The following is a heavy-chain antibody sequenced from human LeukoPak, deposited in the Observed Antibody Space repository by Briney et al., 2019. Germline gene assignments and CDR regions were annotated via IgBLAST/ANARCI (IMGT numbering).Heavy chain of an antibody. J-gene: IGHJ4*02. D-gene: IGHD3-22*01. V-gene: IGHV3-21*01. CDR3: ASADLYYYDSSGYVLDY. CDR2: ISSSSSYI. CDR1: GFTFSSYS. Sequence: PGGSLRLSRAASGFTFSSYSMNWVRQAPGKGLEWVSSISSSSSYIYYADSVKGRFTNCRDNAKNSLYLQMNSLRAEDTAVYYCASADLYYYDSSGYVLDYWGQGTLVTVSS.